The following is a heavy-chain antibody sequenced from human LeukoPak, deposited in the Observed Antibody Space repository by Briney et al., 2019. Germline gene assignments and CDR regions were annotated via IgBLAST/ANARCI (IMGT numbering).Heavy chain of an antibody. CDR3: AKDGVDYGGNTYFDY. Sequence: GGSLRLSCAASGFTFSSYAMSWVRQAPGKGLGWVSAISGSGVSTYYADSVKGRFTISRDNSKNTLYLQMNSLRAEDTAVYYCAKDGVDYGGNTYFDYWGQGTLVTVSS. V-gene: IGHV3-23*01. CDR1: GFTFSSYA. CDR2: ISGSGVST. D-gene: IGHD4-23*01. J-gene: IGHJ4*02.